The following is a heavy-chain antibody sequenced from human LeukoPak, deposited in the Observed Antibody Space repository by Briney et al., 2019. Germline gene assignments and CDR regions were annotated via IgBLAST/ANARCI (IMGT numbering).Heavy chain of an antibody. CDR1: GGTFSSYA. CDR3: ARDRPKDIAVVPAAIEDYYYYYGMDV. Sequence: ASVKVSCKASGGTFSSYAISWVRQAPGQGLEWMGGIIPIFGTANYAQKFQGRVTITADESTSTAYMELSSLRSEDTAVYYCARDRPKDIAVVPAAIEDYYYYYGMDVWGQGTTVTVSS. D-gene: IGHD2-2*02. J-gene: IGHJ6*02. CDR2: IIPIFGTA. V-gene: IGHV1-69*13.